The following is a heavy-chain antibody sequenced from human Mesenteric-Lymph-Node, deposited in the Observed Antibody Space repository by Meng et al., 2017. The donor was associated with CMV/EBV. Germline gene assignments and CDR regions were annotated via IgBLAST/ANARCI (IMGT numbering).Heavy chain of an antibody. CDR3: ARDMLLDFWSAYRGYFDH. CDR1: GYTFTDYH. CDR2: INPKSGNT. V-gene: IGHV1-2*02. Sequence: ASVKVSCKASGYTFTDYHIHWLRQAPGQALEWMGWINPKSGNTDFAQKFQGRVTLARDSSLGTAYMELSNLRSDDTALYFCARDMLLDFWSAYRGYFDHWGQGTLVTVSS. J-gene: IGHJ4*02. D-gene: IGHD3-3*01.